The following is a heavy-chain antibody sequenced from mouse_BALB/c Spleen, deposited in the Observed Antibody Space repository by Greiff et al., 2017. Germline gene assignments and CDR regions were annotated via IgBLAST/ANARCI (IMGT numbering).Heavy chain of an antibody. Sequence: VKLQQSGPELVKPGASVRISCKASGYTFTSYYIHWVKQRPGQGLEWIGWIYPGNVNTKYNEKFKGKATLTADKSSSTAYMQLSSLTSEDSAVYFCARRSYYYAMDYWGQGTSVTVSS. CDR2: IYPGNVNT. CDR1: GYTFTSYY. CDR3: ARRSYYYAMDY. V-gene: IGHV1S56*01. J-gene: IGHJ4*01.